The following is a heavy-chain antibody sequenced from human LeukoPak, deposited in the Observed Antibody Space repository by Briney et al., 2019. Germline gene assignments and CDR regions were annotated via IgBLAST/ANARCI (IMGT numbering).Heavy chain of an antibody. V-gene: IGHV4-39*01. D-gene: IGHD3-9*01. CDR1: GGSISSSRYY. CDR3: ARQDSFYDVLTGYYMDY. CDR2: MYYSGRT. Sequence: TSETLSLTCIVSGGSISSSRYYCGWIRQPPGKGLEWIGSMYYSGRTYYKPSFKSRVTISVDTSNNQFSLKLSSVTAADTAVYYCARQDSFYDVLTGYYMDYWGQGTLVTVSS. J-gene: IGHJ4*02.